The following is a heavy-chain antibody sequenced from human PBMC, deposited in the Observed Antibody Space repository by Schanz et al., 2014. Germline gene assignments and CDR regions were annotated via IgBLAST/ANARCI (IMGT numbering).Heavy chain of an antibody. V-gene: IGHV3-30*04. CDR2: ISSDGFNK. CDR1: RFTFSTYA. CDR3: AKEDRTHSSDYVY. Sequence: QVQLVESGGGVVQPGGSLRLSCAASRFTFSTYAMHWVRQAPGKGLGWLAVISSDGFNKFYADSVKGRFTISRDNSKNTLYLQMNSLRTEDTAVYYCAKEDRTHSSDYVYWGQGTLVTVSS. J-gene: IGHJ4*02. D-gene: IGHD3-22*01.